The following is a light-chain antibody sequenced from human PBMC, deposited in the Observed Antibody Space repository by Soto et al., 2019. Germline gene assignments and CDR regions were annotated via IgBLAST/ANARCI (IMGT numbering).Light chain of an antibody. CDR3: QTWGTGIHV. J-gene: IGLJ1*01. Sequence: QLVLTQSPSASASLGASVKLTCTLSSGHSSYAIAWHQQQPEKGPRYLMKLNSDGSHSKGDGIPDRFSGSSSGAERYLIISSLKSEDEADDYCQTWGTGIHVFGTGTKLTVL. V-gene: IGLV4-69*01. CDR2: LNSDGSH. CDR1: SGHSSYA.